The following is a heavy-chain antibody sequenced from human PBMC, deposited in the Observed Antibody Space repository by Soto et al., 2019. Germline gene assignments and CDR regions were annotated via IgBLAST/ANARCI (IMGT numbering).Heavy chain of an antibody. V-gene: IGHV1-3*01. CDR2: INAGNGNT. CDR1: GYTFTSYA. J-gene: IGHJ5*02. CDR3: XRGFSGGDADWFDP. Sequence: QVQLVQSGAEVKKPGASVKVSCKASGYTFTSYAMHWVRQAPGQRLEWMGWINAGNGNTKYSQKXXXXXXXXXXXXXXXXXXXXXXXXXXDXXXXXXXRGFSGGDADWFDPWGQGTLVTVSS. D-gene: IGHD2-21*02.